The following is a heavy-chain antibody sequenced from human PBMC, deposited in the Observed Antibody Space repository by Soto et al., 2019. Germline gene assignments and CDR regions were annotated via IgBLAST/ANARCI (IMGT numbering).Heavy chain of an antibody. V-gene: IGHV3-23*01. Sequence: GGSLRLSCAASGFTFSSYAMSWVRQAPGKGLEWVSAISGSGGSTYYADSVKGRFSISRDNSKNTLYLQMNSLRAEDTAVYYCAKVLGIAAGSYYYMDVWGKGTTVTVSS. D-gene: IGHD6-25*01. J-gene: IGHJ6*03. CDR1: GFTFSSYA. CDR3: AKVLGIAAGSYYYMDV. CDR2: ISGSGGST.